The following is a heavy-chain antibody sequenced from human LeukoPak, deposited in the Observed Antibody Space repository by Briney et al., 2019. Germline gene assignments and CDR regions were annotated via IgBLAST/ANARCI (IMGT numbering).Heavy chain of an antibody. CDR1: GFTFSNHG. CDR3: ARDNDRKDDS. J-gene: IGHJ4*02. D-gene: IGHD2-8*01. V-gene: IGHV3-7*01. CDR2: MNQDGSQK. Sequence: GGSLRLSCAASGFTFSNHGMNWVRQAPGKGLEWVANMNQDGSQKFYVDSVKGRFTISRDNAKNSVYLQMNNLRAEDTALYYCARDNDRKDDSWGQGTLVTVSS.